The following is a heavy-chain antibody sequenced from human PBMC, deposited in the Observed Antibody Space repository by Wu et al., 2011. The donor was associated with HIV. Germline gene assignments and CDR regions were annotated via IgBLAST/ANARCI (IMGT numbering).Heavy chain of an antibody. J-gene: IGHJ4*02. CDR3: AXDLSGXYFDY. V-gene: IGHV1-69*06. Sequence: QVQLVQSGAEVKKPGSSVKVSCKASGGTFRSYALSWVRQAPGQGLEWMGGIIPIFGTPNYAQRLQGRVTMTADTSTSTAYMELRSLRSDDTAVYYCAXDLSGXYFDYWGQGTLVTVSS. CDR2: IIPIFGTP. D-gene: IGHD1-26*01. CDR1: GGTFRSYA.